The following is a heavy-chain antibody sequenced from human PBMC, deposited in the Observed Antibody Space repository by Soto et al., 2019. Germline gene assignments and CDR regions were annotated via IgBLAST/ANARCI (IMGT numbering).Heavy chain of an antibody. CDR1: GLTFSSHA. CDR3: AKVGWI. CDR2: ISDSGDST. D-gene: IGHD5-12*01. J-gene: IGHJ4*02. V-gene: IGHV3-23*01. Sequence: EVQLLESGGGLLQPGGSLRLSCAASGLTFSSHAMTWVRQAPGKGLQWVSTISDSGDSTYYADSVKGRFTISRDNSKNTLYLQMNSLGAEDTAVYYCAKVGWIGGQGTLVTVSS.